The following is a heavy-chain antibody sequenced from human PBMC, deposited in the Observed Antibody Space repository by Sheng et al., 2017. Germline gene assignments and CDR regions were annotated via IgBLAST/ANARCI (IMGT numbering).Heavy chain of an antibody. CDR3: ASRYCSSTSCSGYDP. Sequence: QVQLQESGPGLVKPSETLSLTCAVSGYSISSGYYWGWIRQPPGKGLEWIGSIYHSGSTYYNPSLKSRVTISVDTSKNQFSLKLSSVTAADTAVYYCASRYCSSTSCSGYDPWGQGTLVTVSS. V-gene: IGHV4-38-2*01. CDR1: GYSISSGYY. CDR2: IYHSGST. D-gene: IGHD2-2*01. J-gene: IGHJ5*02.